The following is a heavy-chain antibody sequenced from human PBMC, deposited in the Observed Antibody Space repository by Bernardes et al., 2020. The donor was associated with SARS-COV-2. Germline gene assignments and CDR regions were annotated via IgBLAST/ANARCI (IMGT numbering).Heavy chain of an antibody. V-gene: IGHV3-15*07. D-gene: IGHD3-3*01. J-gene: IGHJ4*02. Sequence: GGSLRLSCAASGFTFSNAWMNWVRQAPGKGLEWVGRIKSKTDGGTTDYAAPVKGRFTISRDDSKNTLYLQMNSLKTEDTAVYYCTTPATLRFLEWLSDFDYWGQGTLVTVSS. CDR1: GFTFSNAW. CDR3: TTPATLRFLEWLSDFDY. CDR2: IKSKTDGGTT.